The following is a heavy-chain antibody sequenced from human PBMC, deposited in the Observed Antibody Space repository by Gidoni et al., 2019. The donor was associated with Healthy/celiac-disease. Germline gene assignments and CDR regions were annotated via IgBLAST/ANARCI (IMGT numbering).Heavy chain of an antibody. V-gene: IGHV3-30*18. CDR2: ISYDGSNK. CDR1: GFTFSSYG. CDR3: AKDSEHGDYFWDY. Sequence: QVQLVESGGGVVQPGRSLRLSCAASGFTFSSYGMHWVRQAPGKGLEWVAVISYDGSNKYYADSVKGRFTISRDNSKNTLYLQMNSLRAEDTAVYYCAKDSEHGDYFWDYWGQGTLVTVSS. D-gene: IGHD4-17*01. J-gene: IGHJ4*02.